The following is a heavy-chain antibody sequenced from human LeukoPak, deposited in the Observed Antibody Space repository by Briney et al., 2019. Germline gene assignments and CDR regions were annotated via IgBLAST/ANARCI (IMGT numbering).Heavy chain of an antibody. V-gene: IGHV1-69*06. D-gene: IGHD5-24*01. CDR1: GYTFTSYG. J-gene: IGHJ4*02. Sequence: GASVKVSCKASGYTFTSYGISWVRQAPGQGLEWMGGIIPIFGTANYPQKFQGRVTITAHKSTSTAYMELSSLRSEDTAVYYCARDHGDGYYPYWGQGTLVTVSS. CDR3: ARDHGDGYYPY. CDR2: IIPIFGTA.